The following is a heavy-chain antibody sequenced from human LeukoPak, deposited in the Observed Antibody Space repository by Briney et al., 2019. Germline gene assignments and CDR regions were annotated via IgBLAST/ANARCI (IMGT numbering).Heavy chain of an antibody. Sequence: GGSLRLSCAASGFTFSSYAMSWVRQAPGKGLEWVSGISGSGGVSYYTDSVKGRFTISRDNSKNTLYLEMNSLRAEDTAVYYCARRGRGSYSNYYYMDVWGRGTTVTVSS. CDR3: ARRGRGSYSNYYYMDV. CDR2: ISGSGGVS. V-gene: IGHV3-23*01. J-gene: IGHJ6*03. D-gene: IGHD1-26*01. CDR1: GFTFSSYA.